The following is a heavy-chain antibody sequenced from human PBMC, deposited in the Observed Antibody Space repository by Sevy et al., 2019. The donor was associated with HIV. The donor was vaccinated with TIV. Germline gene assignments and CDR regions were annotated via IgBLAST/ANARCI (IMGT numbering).Heavy chain of an antibody. CDR1: GFTVNTNY. CDR3: ARFSGGSKGTAFDY. CDR2: IYSGGST. Sequence: GGSLRLSCTASGFTVNTNYMSWVRQAPAKGLEWVSVIYSGGSTYYADSVKGRFTISRDNSKNTVYLQMNSLRAEDTAVDYCARFSGGSKGTAFDYWGQGTLVTVSS. D-gene: IGHD2-15*01. V-gene: IGHV3-53*01. J-gene: IGHJ4*02.